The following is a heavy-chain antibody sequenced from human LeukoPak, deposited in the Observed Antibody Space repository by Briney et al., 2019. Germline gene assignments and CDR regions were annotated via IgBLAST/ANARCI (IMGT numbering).Heavy chain of an antibody. CDR2: ISGDGSLR. V-gene: IGHV3-74*01. J-gene: IGHJ6*02. CDR1: GVTSAVPFSLHW. Sequence: GGSLRLSCAAYGVTSAVPFSLHWMHWVRQAPGKGLVWVSHISGDGSLRTYADSVKGRFTISRDNAKNTLHLQMDSLGAEDTAVYYCATDRFYNLNIWGQGTTVTVSS. CDR3: ATDRFYNLNI. D-gene: IGHD1-20*01.